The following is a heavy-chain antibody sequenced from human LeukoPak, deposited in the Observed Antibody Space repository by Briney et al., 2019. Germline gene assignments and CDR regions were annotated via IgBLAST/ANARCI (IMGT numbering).Heavy chain of an antibody. V-gene: IGHV4-39*07. CDR1: GGSISSSSYY. Sequence: SETLSLTCTVSGGSISSSSYYWGWIRQPPGKGLEWIGSIYYSGSTYYNPSLKSRVTISVDTSKNQFSLKLSSVTAADTAVYYCARVGGDYWGQGTLVTVSS. CDR3: ARVGGDY. D-gene: IGHD1-26*01. J-gene: IGHJ4*02. CDR2: IYYSGST.